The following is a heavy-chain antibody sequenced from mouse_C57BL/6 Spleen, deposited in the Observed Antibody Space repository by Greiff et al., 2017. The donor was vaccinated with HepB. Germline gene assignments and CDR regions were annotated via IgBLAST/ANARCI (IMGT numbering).Heavy chain of an antibody. D-gene: IGHD1-1*01. Sequence: EVKLQESGPELVKPGASVKISCKASGYSFTGYYMNWVKQSPEKSLEWIGEINPSTGGTTYNQKFKAKATLTVDKSSSTAYMQLKSLTSEDSAVYYCARSGYGSPWFAYWGQGTLVTVSA. CDR2: INPSTGGT. CDR1: GYSFTGYY. V-gene: IGHV1-42*01. CDR3: ARSGYGSPWFAY. J-gene: IGHJ3*01.